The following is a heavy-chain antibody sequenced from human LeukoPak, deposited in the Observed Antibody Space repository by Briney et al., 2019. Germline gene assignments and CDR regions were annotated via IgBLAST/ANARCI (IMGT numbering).Heavy chain of an antibody. CDR2: ISYSGST. V-gene: IGHV4-59*01. CDR3: ARDRRPYSSQEGYSYYYYMDV. Sequence: SETLSLTCTVSGDSISSYYWSWIRQPPGKGLEWIGYISYSGSTNYNPSLKSQVTISGDTSKNQFSLKLSSVTAADTAVYYCARDRRPYSSQEGYSYYYYMDVWDKGTTVTVSS. D-gene: IGHD6-13*01. J-gene: IGHJ6*03. CDR1: GDSISSYY.